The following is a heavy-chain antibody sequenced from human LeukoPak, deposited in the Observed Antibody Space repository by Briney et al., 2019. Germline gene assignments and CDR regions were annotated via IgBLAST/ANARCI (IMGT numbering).Heavy chain of an antibody. Sequence: GGSLRLSCAASGFIFSSHWMSWVRQAPGKGLEWVASIKEDGSEKSYMDSVKGRFTISRDNAKNSLYLQMNSLRAEDTAVYYCAKSYDGYVRSFYYWGQGGLVTVSS. CDR2: IKEDGSEK. J-gene: IGHJ4*02. V-gene: IGHV3-7*01. CDR1: GFIFSSHW. CDR3: AKSYDGYVRSFYY. D-gene: IGHD5-24*01.